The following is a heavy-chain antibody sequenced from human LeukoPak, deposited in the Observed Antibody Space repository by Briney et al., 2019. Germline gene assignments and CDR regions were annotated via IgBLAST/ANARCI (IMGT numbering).Heavy chain of an antibody. J-gene: IGHJ4*02. CDR2: ISSSSSYI. CDR1: GFTFSSYS. D-gene: IGHD3-22*01. V-gene: IGHV3-21*04. Sequence: GGSLRLSCAASGFTFSSYSMNWVRQAPGKGLEWVSSISSSSSYIYYADSVKGRFTISRDNAKNSLYLQMNSLRAEDTAVYYCARVGRDYYDSSGYSHYFDYWGQGTLVTVSS. CDR3: ARVGRDYYDSSGYSHYFDY.